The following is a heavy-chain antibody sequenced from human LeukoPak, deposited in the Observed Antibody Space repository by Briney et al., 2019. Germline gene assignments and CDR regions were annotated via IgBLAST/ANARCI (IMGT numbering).Heavy chain of an antibody. CDR1: GYTFTSYY. D-gene: IGHD7-27*01. Sequence: GASVKVSCKASGYTFTSYYIHWVRQAPGQGLEWMGIINPSGGSTNYAQDFQGRVTMTRDTSTSTVYMELSSLRSEDTAVYYCAIDPNWGTHSWGQGVLVTVSS. J-gene: IGHJ4*02. CDR2: INPSGGST. V-gene: IGHV1-46*01. CDR3: AIDPNWGTHS.